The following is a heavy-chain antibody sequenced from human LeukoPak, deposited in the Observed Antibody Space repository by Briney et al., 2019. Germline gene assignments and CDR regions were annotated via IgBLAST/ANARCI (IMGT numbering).Heavy chain of an antibody. CDR1: GFTFSSYG. J-gene: IGHJ4*02. V-gene: IGHV3-30*03. D-gene: IGHD3-22*01. CDR3: ARDRAHGFDYYYDSSGYYYY. CDR2: ISYDGSNK. Sequence: PGGSLRLSCAASGFTFSSYGMHWVRRAPGKGLEWVAVISYDGSNKYYADSVKGRFTISRDNAKNSLYLQMNSLRAEDTAVYYCARDRAHGFDYYYDSSGYYYYWGQGTLVTVSS.